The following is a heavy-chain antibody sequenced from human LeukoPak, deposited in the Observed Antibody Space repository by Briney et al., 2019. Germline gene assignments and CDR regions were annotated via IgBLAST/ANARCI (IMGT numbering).Heavy chain of an antibody. CDR1: GGSISSYY. D-gene: IGHD2-15*01. CDR2: IFYSGST. Sequence: SETLSLTCTVSGGSISSYYWSWIRQPPGKGLEWIGNIFYSGSTYYSPSLKCRVTISLDTSRNQFSLKLNSVTAEDTATYYCARGGYCSGGSCWFWMSTFFDHWGQGTLVTVSS. J-gene: IGHJ4*02. CDR3: ARGGYCSGGSCWFWMSTFFDH. V-gene: IGHV4-59*12.